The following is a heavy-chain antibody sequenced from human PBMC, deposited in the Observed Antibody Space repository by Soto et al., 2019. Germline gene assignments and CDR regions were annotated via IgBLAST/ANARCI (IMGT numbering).Heavy chain of an antibody. CDR3: AKSLGDDSVTFEH. Sequence: QVQLQESGPGLVKPSETLSLICTVSGGSISSYYWSWIRQPPGKGLEWIGYIYYSGSTNCNPSLKSRVTVSVDTPKNQFALGLSSVTAANTAVDYCAKSLGDDSVTFEHWGQGTLVTVSS. D-gene: IGHD3-16*01. J-gene: IGHJ4*02. CDR1: GGSISSYY. V-gene: IGHV4-59*01. CDR2: IYYSGST.